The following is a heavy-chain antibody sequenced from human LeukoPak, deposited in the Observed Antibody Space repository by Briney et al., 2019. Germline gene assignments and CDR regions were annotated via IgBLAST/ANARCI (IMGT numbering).Heavy chain of an antibody. Sequence: PGGSLRLSCAASGFTFSNAWMNWVRQAPGKGLEWISYITTTSRTIYYADSMEGRFTISRDNAKNSLYLQMNSLRAEDTAVYYCARDPASRDYYYYYYMDVWGKGTTVTVSS. V-gene: IGHV3-48*04. J-gene: IGHJ6*03. CDR2: ITTTSRTI. CDR1: GFTFSNAW. D-gene: IGHD5-24*01. CDR3: ARDPASRDYYYYYYMDV.